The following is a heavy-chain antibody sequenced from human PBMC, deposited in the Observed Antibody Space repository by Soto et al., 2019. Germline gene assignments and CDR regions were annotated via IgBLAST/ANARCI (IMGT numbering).Heavy chain of an antibody. V-gene: IGHV3-49*03. CDR2: IRSKAYGGTT. Sequence: SLRLSCTASGFTFGDYAMSWFRQAPGKGLEWVGFIRSKAYGGTTEYAASVKGRFTISRDDSKSIAYLQMNSLKTEDTAVYYCTRTKEYSSSAVFVYWGQGTLVTVSS. J-gene: IGHJ4*02. D-gene: IGHD6-6*01. CDR1: GFTFGDYA. CDR3: TRTKEYSSSAVFVY.